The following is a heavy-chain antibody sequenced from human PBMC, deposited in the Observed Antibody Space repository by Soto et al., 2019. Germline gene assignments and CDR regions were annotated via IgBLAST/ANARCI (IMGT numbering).Heavy chain of an antibody. J-gene: IGHJ6*03. CDR2: INHSGST. Sequence: SETLSLTCAVYGGSFSGYYWSWIRKPQGKGLEWIGEINHSGSTNYNPSLKSRVTISVDTSKNQFSLKLSSVTAADTAVYYCARVRAYCSGGSCYYYYYYMDVWGKGTTVTVSS. CDR1: GGSFSGYY. CDR3: ARVRAYCSGGSCYYYYYYMDV. V-gene: IGHV4-34*01. D-gene: IGHD2-15*01.